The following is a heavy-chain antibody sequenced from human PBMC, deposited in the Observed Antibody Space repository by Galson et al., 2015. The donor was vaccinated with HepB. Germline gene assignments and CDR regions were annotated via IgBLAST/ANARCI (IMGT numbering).Heavy chain of an antibody. CDR2: FDPEDGET. CDR3: ATGDSGYYDSKSDWFDP. Sequence: SVKVSCKVSGYSLTELSMHWVRQAPGKGLEWMGGFDPEDGETIYAQKFQGRVTMTEDTSTDTAYMELSSLRSEDTAVYYCATGDSGYYDSKSDWFDPWGQGTLVTVSS. D-gene: IGHD3-22*01. CDR1: GYSLTELS. V-gene: IGHV1-24*01. J-gene: IGHJ5*02.